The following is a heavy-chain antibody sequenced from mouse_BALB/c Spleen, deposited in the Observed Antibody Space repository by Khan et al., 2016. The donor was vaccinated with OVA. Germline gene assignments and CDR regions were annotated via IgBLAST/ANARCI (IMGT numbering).Heavy chain of an antibody. D-gene: IGHD1-3*01. CDR3: ARAPDDNVGYAMDC. V-gene: IGHV3-2*02. J-gene: IGHJ4*01. CDR2: ISSTGGT. CDR1: GYSITSDYA. Sequence: EVQLQESGPGLVKPSQSLSLTCTVTGYSITSDYAWNWIRQFPGNQLEWMGYISSTGGTSYNPSLKSRISVTRDTSKHQFFLQLKSVTTEDTATXYCARAPDDNVGYAMDCWGRGTSVTVSS.